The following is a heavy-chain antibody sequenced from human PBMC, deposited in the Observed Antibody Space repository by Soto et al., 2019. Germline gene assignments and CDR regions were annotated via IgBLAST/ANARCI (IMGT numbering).Heavy chain of an antibody. CDR1: GGSISIADYY. CDR2: IYYSGST. CDR3: ARAIVVTIGGMDV. D-gene: IGHD5-12*01. J-gene: IGHJ6*02. V-gene: IGHV4-30-4*01. Sequence: LXLTCTVSGGSISIADYYWSWVRQPPGKGLEWIWYIYYSGSTFFNPSLKSRVTISKDTSRNQFSLRLNSVTAADTAVYYCARAIVVTIGGMDVWGQGPTVTVSS.